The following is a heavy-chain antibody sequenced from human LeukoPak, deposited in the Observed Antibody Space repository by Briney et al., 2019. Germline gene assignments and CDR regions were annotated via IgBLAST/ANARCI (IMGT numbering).Heavy chain of an antibody. J-gene: IGHJ4*02. Sequence: SVKVSCKASGGTFSSYAISWVRQAPGQGLEWMGGIIPIFGTANYAQKFQGRVTITADESTSTAYMELSSLRSEDTAVYYCARVGHCSGGSCYYFDYWGQGTLVTVSS. CDR3: ARVGHCSGGSCYYFDY. D-gene: IGHD2-15*01. CDR2: IIPIFGTA. V-gene: IGHV1-69*13. CDR1: GGTFSSYA.